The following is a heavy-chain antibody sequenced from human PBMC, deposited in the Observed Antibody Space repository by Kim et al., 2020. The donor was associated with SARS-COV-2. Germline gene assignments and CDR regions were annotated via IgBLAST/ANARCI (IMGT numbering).Heavy chain of an antibody. J-gene: IGHJ4*02. D-gene: IGHD3-10*01. Sequence: TISRDNSKNTVYLQMNSLRAEDTAVYYCARDRGGSRKEKTGGNGGYFDYWGQGTLVTVSS. CDR3: ARDRGGSRKEKTGGNGGYFDY. V-gene: IGHV3-30*01.